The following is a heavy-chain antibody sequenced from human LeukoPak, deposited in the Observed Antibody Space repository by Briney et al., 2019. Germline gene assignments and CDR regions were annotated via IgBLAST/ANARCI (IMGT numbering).Heavy chain of an antibody. V-gene: IGHV4-61*02. Sequence: PSQTLSLTCTASGGSISSGSYYWSWIRQPAGKGLEWIGRIYTSGSTNYNPSLKSRVTISVDTSKNQFSLKLSSVTAADTAVYYCARSYCSSTSCYTGGFDYWGQGTLVTVSS. D-gene: IGHD2-2*02. CDR3: ARSYCSSTSCYTGGFDY. CDR2: IYTSGST. CDR1: GGSISSGSYY. J-gene: IGHJ4*02.